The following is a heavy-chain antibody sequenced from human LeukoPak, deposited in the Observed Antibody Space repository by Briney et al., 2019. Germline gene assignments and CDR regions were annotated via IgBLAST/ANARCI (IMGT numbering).Heavy chain of an antibody. J-gene: IGHJ6*02. CDR3: ARASPRSYYYYGMDV. CDR2: IYYSGST. V-gene: IGHV4-59*01. D-gene: IGHD3-16*02. CDR1: GGSFSSYY. Sequence: SETLSLTCTVSGGSFSSYYWSWIRQPPGKGLEWIGYIYYSGSTNYNPSLKSRVTISVDTSKNQFSLKLSSVTAADTAVYYCARASPRSYYYYGMDVWGQGTTVTVSS.